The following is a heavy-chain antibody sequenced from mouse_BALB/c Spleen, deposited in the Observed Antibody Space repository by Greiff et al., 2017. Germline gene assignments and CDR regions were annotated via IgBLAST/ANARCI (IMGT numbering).Heavy chain of an antibody. V-gene: IGHV2-2*02. D-gene: IGHD1-2*01. Sequence: VKLMESGPGLVQPSQSLSITCTVSGFSLTSYGVHWVRQSPGKGLEWLGVIWSGGSTDYNAAFISRLSISKDNSKSQVFFKMNSLQANDTAIYYCARNDYGYEAMDYWGQGTSVTVSS. CDR1: GFSLTSYG. CDR2: IWSGGST. CDR3: ARNDYGYEAMDY. J-gene: IGHJ4*01.